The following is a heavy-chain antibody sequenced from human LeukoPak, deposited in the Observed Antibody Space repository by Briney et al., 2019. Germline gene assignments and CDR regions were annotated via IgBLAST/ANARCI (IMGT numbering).Heavy chain of an antibody. J-gene: IGHJ4*02. V-gene: IGHV3-7*03. D-gene: IGHD6-13*01. Sequence: GGSLRLSCAASGFTFGNLWMSWVRQAPGKGLKWVANIKQDGSEKYYVDSVKGRFTISRDNAQNSLYLQMNSLRAEDTAIYYCATSTAAAGTDWGQGTLVTVSS. CDR3: ATSTAAAGTD. CDR2: IKQDGSEK. CDR1: GFTFGNLW.